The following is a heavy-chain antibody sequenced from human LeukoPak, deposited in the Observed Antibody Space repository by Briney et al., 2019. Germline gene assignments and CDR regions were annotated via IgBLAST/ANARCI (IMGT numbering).Heavy chain of an antibody. D-gene: IGHD5-18*01. Sequence: PGGSLRLSCAPSGFTFSSYSMNWVRQAPGKGVVGVSYISSSGNTIDYADSVKGRLTISRDNAKNSLYLQMVSLREADTAVYYCARLRGYSYGYGDYWGQRTLVTVSS. J-gene: IGHJ4*02. CDR1: GFTFSSYS. V-gene: IGHV3-48*02. CDR2: ISSSGNTI. CDR3: ARLRGYSYGYGDY.